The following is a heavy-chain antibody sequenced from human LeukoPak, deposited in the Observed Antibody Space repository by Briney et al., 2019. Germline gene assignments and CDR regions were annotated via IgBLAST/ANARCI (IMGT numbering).Heavy chain of an antibody. Sequence: SETPSLTCVVSGYSISSGYYWGWIGQPPGKGLDWIGSIYHSGRTYYNPSLMGRVTLSVDTSKNQFSLRLSSVTAADTAVYYCARSQGNEGMGYWGQGTLVTVSS. CDR1: GYSISSGYY. CDR3: ARSQGNEGMGY. CDR2: IYHSGRT. V-gene: IGHV4-38-2*01. D-gene: IGHD1-1*01. J-gene: IGHJ4*02.